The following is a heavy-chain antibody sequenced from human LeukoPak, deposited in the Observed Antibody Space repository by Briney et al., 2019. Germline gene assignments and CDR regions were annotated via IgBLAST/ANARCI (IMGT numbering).Heavy chain of an antibody. CDR1: GGSISSSSYY. V-gene: IGHV4-39*07. CDR2: IYYSGST. J-gene: IGHJ3*02. Sequence: SETLSLTCTVSGGSISSSSYYWGWIRQPPGKGLEWIGSIYYSGSTYYNPSLKSRVTISVDTSKNQFSLKLSSVTAADTVVYYCARDVYCSSTSCFEFDAFDIWGQGTMVTVSS. CDR3: ARDVYCSSTSCFEFDAFDI. D-gene: IGHD2-2*01.